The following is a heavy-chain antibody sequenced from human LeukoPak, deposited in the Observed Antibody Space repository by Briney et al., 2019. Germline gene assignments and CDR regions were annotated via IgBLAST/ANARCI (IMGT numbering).Heavy chain of an antibody. CDR2: INPNSGGT. Sequence: VASVKVSCKASGYTFTGYYMHWVRQAPGQGLEWMGWINPNSGGTNYAQKFQGRVTMTRDTSISTAYMELSRLRSDDTAVYYCARRIAAEGGAFDIWGQGTMVTVSS. J-gene: IGHJ3*02. CDR3: ARRIAAEGGAFDI. CDR1: GYTFTGYY. D-gene: IGHD6-13*01. V-gene: IGHV1-2*02.